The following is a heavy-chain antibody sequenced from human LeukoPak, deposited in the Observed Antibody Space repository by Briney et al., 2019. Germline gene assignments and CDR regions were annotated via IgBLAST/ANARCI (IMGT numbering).Heavy chain of an antibody. CDR2: IYPADSDT. D-gene: IGHD5-24*01. J-gene: IGHJ6*02. CDR1: GYSFTSHW. V-gene: IGHV5-51*01. CDR3: ARRTYNMDGVDV. Sequence: GESLTISCKGSGYSFTSHWIGWVRQMPGEGLEWLGIIYPADSDTRYSPSFQGQVTISVDKSISTAYLQWSSLRASDTAIYYCARRTYNMDGVDVWGQGTTVTVSS.